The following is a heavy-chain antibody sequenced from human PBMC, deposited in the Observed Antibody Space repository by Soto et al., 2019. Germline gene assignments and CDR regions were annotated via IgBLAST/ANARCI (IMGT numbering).Heavy chain of an antibody. D-gene: IGHD5-18*01. Sequence: GGSLRLSCAASGFDFPYYAMHWIRRAPGKGLEWLAVIWSNGNTKDYSDSVKGRFTISRDSSSNTLYLQMNNLSAEDTALYYCAKDREGTGYNFDYWGQGTLVTVSS. V-gene: IGHV3-33*06. CDR2: IWSNGNTK. CDR3: AKDREGTGYNFDY. CDR1: GFDFPYYA. J-gene: IGHJ4*02.